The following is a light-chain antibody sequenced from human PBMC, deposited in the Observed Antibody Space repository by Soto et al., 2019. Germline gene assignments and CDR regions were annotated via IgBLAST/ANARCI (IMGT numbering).Light chain of an antibody. Sequence: QSVLTQPPSASATPGQRVTISCSGSSSNIGTNYVYWYQHLPGTAPKLPIYRNDQRPSGVPDRFSGSMSGTAASLAIGGLRSEDEADYYCAAWYDTLSGQVFGGGTKLTVL. J-gene: IGLJ2*01. CDR3: AAWYDTLSGQV. V-gene: IGLV1-47*01. CDR2: RND. CDR1: SSNIGTNY.